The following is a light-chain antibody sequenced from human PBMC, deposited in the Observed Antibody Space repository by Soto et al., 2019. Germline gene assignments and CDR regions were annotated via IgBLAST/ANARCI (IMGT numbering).Light chain of an antibody. J-gene: IGKJ3*01. V-gene: IGKV1-39*01. CDR3: QQSYNLKFT. Sequence: DIQMTQSPSSLSASVGDRVTITCRASQSISRYLNWYQKKPGTAPKLLIYAASTLQSGVPSRFSGNESGTDFTLTISSLQPEDTATYYCQQSYNLKFTFGPETKVDIK. CDR2: AAS. CDR1: QSISRY.